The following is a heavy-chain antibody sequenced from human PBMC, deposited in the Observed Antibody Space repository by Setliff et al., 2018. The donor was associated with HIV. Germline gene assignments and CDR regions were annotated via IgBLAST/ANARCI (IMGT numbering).Heavy chain of an antibody. CDR2: IYTSGRN. CDR3: ARDRYAGEIDY. D-gene: IGHD3-10*01. CDR1: GGSISSYY. Sequence: SETLSLTCTVSGGSISSYYWSWIRQPPGKGLEWIGNIYTSGRNNYNPSLKSRITISIDTSKNQFSLKLSSVTAADTAVYYCARDRYAGEIDYWGQGTLVTVSS. V-gene: IGHV4-4*09. J-gene: IGHJ4*02.